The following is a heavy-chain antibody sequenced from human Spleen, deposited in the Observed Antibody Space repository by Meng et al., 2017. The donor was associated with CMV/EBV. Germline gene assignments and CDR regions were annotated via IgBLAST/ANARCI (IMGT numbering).Heavy chain of an antibody. CDR1: GFTLSSYE. V-gene: IGHV3-48*03. D-gene: IGHD2-2*01. CDR2: ISDSSGSTV. CDR3: ATDPLYCTRTNCKDSWFDP. J-gene: IGHJ5*02. Sequence: GGSLRLSCTASGFTLSSYEMNWVRQAPGKGLEWVSYISDSSGSTVYYGDSVKGRFTISRDNPKNMLYLQMNTLRAEDTAVYSCATDPLYCTRTNCKDSWFDPWGQGTLVTVSS.